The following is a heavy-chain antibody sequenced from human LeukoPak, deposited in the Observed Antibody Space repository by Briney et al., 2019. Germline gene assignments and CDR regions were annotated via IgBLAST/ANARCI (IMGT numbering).Heavy chain of an antibody. CDR3: ARGGSSGFYYNAFDL. CDR1: GFTCNDFE. V-gene: IGHV3-48*03. J-gene: IGHJ3*01. D-gene: IGHD3-22*01. Sequence: GGSLRLSCAVSGFTCNDFEMNWVRQAPGKGLELISYINIGETSILYADSVKGRFTISRDVARNSLYLQMNSLRAEDTAVYYCARGGSSGFYYNAFDLWGQGTVVTVSS. CDR2: INIGETSI.